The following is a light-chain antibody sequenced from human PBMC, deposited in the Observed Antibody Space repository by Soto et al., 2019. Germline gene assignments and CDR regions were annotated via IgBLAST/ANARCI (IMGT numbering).Light chain of an antibody. CDR1: QGISNY. CDR2: AAS. CDR3: QKYNSAPPLT. J-gene: IGKJ4*01. Sequence: DIQMTQSPSSLSASVGDRVTITCRASQGISNYLAWYQQKPWKVPKLLIYAASTLQSGVPSRFSGSGSGTDVTLTSSSLPPEDVATYYCQKYNSAPPLTFGGGTKVEIK. V-gene: IGKV1-27*01.